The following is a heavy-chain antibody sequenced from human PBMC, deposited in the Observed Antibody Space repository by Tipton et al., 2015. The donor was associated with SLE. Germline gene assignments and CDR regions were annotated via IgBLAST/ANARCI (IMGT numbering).Heavy chain of an antibody. D-gene: IGHD3-16*01. V-gene: IGHV4-59*11. J-gene: IGHJ4*02. CDR1: GGSISSHY. CDR2: IYYSAST. Sequence: TLSLTCTVSGGSISSHYWSWIRQPPGKGLEWIGYIYYSASTNYNPPLKSRVAISVATSKNQFSLKLSSVTAADTAVYYCARDGGSVPFDYWGQGTLVTVSS. CDR3: ARDGGSVPFDY.